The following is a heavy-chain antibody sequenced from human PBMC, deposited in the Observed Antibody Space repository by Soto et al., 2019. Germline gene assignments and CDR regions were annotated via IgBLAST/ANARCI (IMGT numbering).Heavy chain of an antibody. Sequence: SQTLSLTCAISGDSVSSNSAAWKWIRQSPSRGLEWLGRTYYRSKWYNDYAVSVKSRITINPDTSKNQFSLQLNSVTPEDTAVYYCAREMSRVYSCYDRSDHHYVIDFRAQRTTVPVSS. CDR2: TYYRSKWYN. D-gene: IGHD5-12*01. J-gene: IGHJ6*02. CDR3: AREMSRVYSCYDRSDHHYVIDF. V-gene: IGHV6-1*01. CDR1: GDSVSSNSAA.